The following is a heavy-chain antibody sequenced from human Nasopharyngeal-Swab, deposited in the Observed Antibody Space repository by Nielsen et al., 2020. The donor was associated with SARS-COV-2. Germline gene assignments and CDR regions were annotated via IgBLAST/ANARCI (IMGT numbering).Heavy chain of an antibody. D-gene: IGHD3-22*01. CDR3: ARDPRVYYYDRSTSWYFDL. CDR1: SGSISSYY. V-gene: IGHV4-59*01. J-gene: IGHJ2*01. CDR2: IYYSGST. Sequence: SETLSLTCTVSSGSISSYYWSWIRQPPGKGLEWIGYIYYSGSTNYNHSLKSRVTISVDTSKNQFSLKLSSVTAADTAVYYCARDPRVYYYDRSTSWYFDLWGRGTLVTVSS.